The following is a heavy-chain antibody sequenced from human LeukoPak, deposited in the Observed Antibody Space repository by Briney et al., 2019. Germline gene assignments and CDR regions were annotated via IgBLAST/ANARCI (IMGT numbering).Heavy chain of an antibody. CDR3: ARERVVPAAMGYYYYMDV. CDR1: GGSISSGSYY. Sequence: SQTLSLTCTVSGGSISSGSYYWSWIRQPAGKGLEWIGRIYTSGSTNYNPSLKSRVTISVDTSKNQFPLKLSSVTAADTAVYYCARERVVPAAMGYYYYMDVWGKGTTVTVSS. J-gene: IGHJ6*03. V-gene: IGHV4-61*02. D-gene: IGHD2-2*01. CDR2: IYTSGST.